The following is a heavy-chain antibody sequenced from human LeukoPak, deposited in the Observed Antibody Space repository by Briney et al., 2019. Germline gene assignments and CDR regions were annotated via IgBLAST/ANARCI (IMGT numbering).Heavy chain of an antibody. V-gene: IGHV1-69*04. CDR3: ARRAAGYTYYFDY. CDR1: GGTFSSYA. J-gene: IGHJ4*02. Sequence: GASVKVSCKASGGTFSSYATSWVRQAPRQGLEWMERIIPILGIANYAQKFQGRVAITADKSTSTAYMELSSLRSEDTAVYYCARRAAGYTYYFDYWGQGTLVTVSS. D-gene: IGHD6-13*01. CDR2: IIPILGIA.